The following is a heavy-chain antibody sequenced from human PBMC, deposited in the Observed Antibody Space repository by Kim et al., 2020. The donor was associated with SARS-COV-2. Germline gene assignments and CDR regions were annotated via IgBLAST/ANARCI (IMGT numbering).Heavy chain of an antibody. Sequence: GGSLRLSCAASGFTFSSYWMHWVRQAPGKGLVWVSRINSDGSSTSYADSVKGRFTISRDNAKNTLYLQMNSLRAEDTAVYYCARGQNSWFGELWVIDYWGQGTLVTVSS. CDR1: GFTFSSYW. CDR3: ARGQNSWFGELWVIDY. CDR2: INSDGSST. V-gene: IGHV3-74*01. J-gene: IGHJ4*02. D-gene: IGHD3-10*01.